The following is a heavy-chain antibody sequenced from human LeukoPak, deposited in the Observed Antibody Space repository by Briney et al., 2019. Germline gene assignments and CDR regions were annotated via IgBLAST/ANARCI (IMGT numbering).Heavy chain of an antibody. CDR2: MFDRGSP. Sequence: SETLSLTCSVSGGSINGYSWGWVRQPPGKGLECIGYMFDRGSPNHHPSLQNRVTTSVDTSKNEFSLRLTSVTAADTAVYYCARRIQLWSYWHFDLWGRGTLVTVSS. D-gene: IGHD5-18*01. V-gene: IGHV4-4*09. CDR3: ARRIQLWSYWHFDL. J-gene: IGHJ2*01. CDR1: GGSINGYS.